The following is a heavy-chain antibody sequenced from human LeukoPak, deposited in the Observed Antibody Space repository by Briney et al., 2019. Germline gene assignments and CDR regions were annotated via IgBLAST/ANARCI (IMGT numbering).Heavy chain of an antibody. J-gene: IGHJ4*02. CDR3: ARDKMATNHFDY. D-gene: IGHD5-24*01. CDR2: IYYSGST. V-gene: IGHV4-30-4*01. Sequence: SETLSLTCTVSGVSISSSSSYWSWIRQPPGKGLEWIGYIYYSGSTYYNPSLKSRVTISVDTSKNQFSLKLSSVTAADTAVYYCARDKMATNHFDYWGQGTLVTVSS. CDR1: GVSISSSSSY.